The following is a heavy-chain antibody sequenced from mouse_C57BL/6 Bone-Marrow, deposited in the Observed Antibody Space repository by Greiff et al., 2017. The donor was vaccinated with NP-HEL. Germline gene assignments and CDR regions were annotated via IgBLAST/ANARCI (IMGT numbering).Heavy chain of an antibody. V-gene: IGHV5-17*01. CDR2: ISSGSSTI. D-gene: IGHD2-3*01. CDR1: GFTFSDYG. J-gene: IGHJ2*01. Sequence: EVKVVESGGGLVKPGGSLKLSCAASGFTFSDYGMHWVRQAPEKGLEWVAYISSGSSTIYYADTVKGRFTISRDNAKNTLFLQMTSLRSEDTAMYYCARTGYYLFDYWGQGTTLTVSS. CDR3: ARTGYYLFDY.